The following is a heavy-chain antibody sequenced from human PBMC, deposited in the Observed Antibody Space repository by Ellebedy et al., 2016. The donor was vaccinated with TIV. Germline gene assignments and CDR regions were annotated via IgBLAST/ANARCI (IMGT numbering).Heavy chain of an antibody. CDR2: FSANGGTK. D-gene: IGHD3/OR15-3a*01. J-gene: IGHJ4*02. CDR3: ARRSTDFAFDS. V-gene: IGHV3-23*01. CDR1: GFTFSTYP. Sequence: PGGSLRLSCAASGFTFSTYPMNWVRQAPGKGLEWVSIFSANGGTKYYAASVKGSFTISRDNSKNTLFLQLRRLRAEDTAVYFSARRSTDFAFDSWGQGTLVTVSS.